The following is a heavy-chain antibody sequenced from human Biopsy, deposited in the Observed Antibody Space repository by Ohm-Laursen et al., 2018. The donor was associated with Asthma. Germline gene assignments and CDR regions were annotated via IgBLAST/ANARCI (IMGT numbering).Heavy chain of an antibody. CDR3: AKPLNTYNFYAYDV. CDR1: GFNFDDFA. CDR2: TTWNSGSR. V-gene: IGHV3-9*01. Sequence: SLRLSCTASGFNFDDFAMHWVRQAPGKGLEWVAATTWNSGSRVYAVSVKGRFTISIDNAQNSLYLHMNGLKPEDTAVYYCAKPLNTYNFYAYDVWGQGTTVVVSS. D-gene: IGHD5/OR15-5a*01. J-gene: IGHJ6*02.